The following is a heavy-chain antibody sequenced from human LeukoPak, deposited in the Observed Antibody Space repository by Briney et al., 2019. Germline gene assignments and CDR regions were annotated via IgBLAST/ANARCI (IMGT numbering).Heavy chain of an antibody. V-gene: IGHV4-34*01. CDR1: GGSFSGYY. CDR3: ARGYDSSGYYYYFDY. D-gene: IGHD3-22*01. J-gene: IGHJ4*02. Sequence: SETLSLTRAVYGGSFSGYYWSWIRQPPGKGLEWIGEINHSGSTNYNPSLKSRVTISVDTSKNQFSLKLSSVTAADTAVYYCARGYDSSGYYYYFDYWGQGTLVTVSS. CDR2: INHSGST.